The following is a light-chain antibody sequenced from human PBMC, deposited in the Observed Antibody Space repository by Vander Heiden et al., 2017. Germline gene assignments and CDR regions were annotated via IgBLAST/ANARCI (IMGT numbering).Light chain of an antibody. CDR3: RVYYTYPRT. J-gene: IGKJ1*01. CDR2: AAS. CDR1: QGIRND. Sequence: DIQMTQSPSSLSASVGDRVTITCRASQGIRNDLGWYQQKPGKAPKRLIYAASSLQSGVPSRLSGSGSGTEFTLTIRSLQPEDFTTYYCRVYYTYPRTFGQGTKVEIK. V-gene: IGKV1-17*01.